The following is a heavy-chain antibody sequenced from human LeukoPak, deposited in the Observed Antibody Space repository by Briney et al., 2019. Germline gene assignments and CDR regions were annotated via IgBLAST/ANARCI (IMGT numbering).Heavy chain of an antibody. CDR1: GFTFSDYY. J-gene: IGHJ6*02. CDR2: ISSSGSTI. CDR3: ARDQGTIFGVVIDYYGMDV. D-gene: IGHD3-3*01. Sequence: GGSLRLSCAASGFTFSDYYMSWIRQAPGKGLDWVSYISSSGSTIYYADSVKGRFTISRDNAKNSLYLQMNSLRAEDTAVYYCARDQGTIFGVVIDYYGMDVWGQGTTVTVSS. V-gene: IGHV3-11*01.